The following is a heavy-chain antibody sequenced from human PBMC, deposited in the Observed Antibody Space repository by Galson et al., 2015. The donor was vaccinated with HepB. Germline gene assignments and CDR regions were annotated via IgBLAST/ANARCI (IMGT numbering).Heavy chain of an antibody. CDR1: GFTFSSYG. Sequence: SLRLSCAASGFTFSSYGMQWVRQAPGKGLEWVAVISYDGSDKYYADSVKGRFTISRDNSKNTLFLQMNSLRSDDTALYYCAKGYSYGEGSWGQGTLVTVSS. CDR2: ISYDGSDK. V-gene: IGHV3-30*18. CDR3: AKGYSYGEGS. J-gene: IGHJ5*02. D-gene: IGHD5-18*01.